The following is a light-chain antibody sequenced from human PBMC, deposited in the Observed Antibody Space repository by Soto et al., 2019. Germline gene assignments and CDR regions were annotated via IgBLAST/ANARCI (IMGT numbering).Light chain of an antibody. Sequence: EIVMTQSPGTLSVSPGERATLSCRASQSFSVNLAWYQQKPGQPPRLLIFGASARATGVPARFGGSGSGSGSGTDFTLAISSLQSEDFAVYYCQQYNSWPWTFGQGTKVEIK. V-gene: IGKV3-15*01. CDR1: QSFSVN. J-gene: IGKJ1*01. CDR3: QQYNSWPWT. CDR2: GAS.